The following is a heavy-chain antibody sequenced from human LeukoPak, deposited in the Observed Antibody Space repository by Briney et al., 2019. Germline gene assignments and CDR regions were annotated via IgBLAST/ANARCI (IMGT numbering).Heavy chain of an antibody. D-gene: IGHD3-10*01. CDR2: ISVSGGST. CDR3: ARGGRYYYGSGRLDY. J-gene: IGHJ4*02. V-gene: IGHV3-23*01. CDR1: GFTFSNYP. Sequence: PGGSLRLSCEGSGFTFSNYPMNWVRQAPGKGLEWVSLISVSGGSTYYADSVKGRFTISRDNAKNSLYLQMNSLRAEDTAVYYCARGGRYYYGSGRLDYWGQGTLVTVSS.